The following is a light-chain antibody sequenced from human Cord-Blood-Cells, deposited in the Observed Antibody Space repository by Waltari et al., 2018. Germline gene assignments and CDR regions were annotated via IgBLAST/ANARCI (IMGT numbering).Light chain of an antibody. CDR1: QSVSSSY. J-gene: IGKJ4*01. CDR3: QQYGSSPLT. CDR2: GAS. V-gene: IGKV3-20*01. Sequence: EIVLTQSPGTLSLSPGERATLSCRASQSVSSSYLALYQQKPGQAPRLLIYGASSRATGIPDRFSGSGSSKDFTLTISRLEPDDFAVYYCQQYGSSPLTFGGGPRWRSN.